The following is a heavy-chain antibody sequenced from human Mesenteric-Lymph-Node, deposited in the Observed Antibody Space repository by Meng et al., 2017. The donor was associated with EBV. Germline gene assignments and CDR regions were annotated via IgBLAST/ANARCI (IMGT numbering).Heavy chain of an antibody. V-gene: IGHV3-74*01. J-gene: IGHJ4*02. CDR3: TSDLGGATDF. D-gene: IGHD1-26*01. Sequence: EVRLVEAGGGLVQPGGSLSLSCAASGFTFSSYWMHWVRQAPGKGLVWVSHINTYGSRTDYADSVKGRFTISRDNAKNTLSLQMNSLRAEDTAVYYCTSDLGGATDFWGQGTLVTVSS. CDR2: INTYGSRT. CDR1: GFTFSSYW.